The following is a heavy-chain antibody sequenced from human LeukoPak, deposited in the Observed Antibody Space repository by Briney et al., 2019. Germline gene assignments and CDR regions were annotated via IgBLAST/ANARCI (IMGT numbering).Heavy chain of an antibody. CDR1: GYSLTGYY. CDR2: INPNSGDT. Sequence: RASVKVSCKASGYSLTGYYMHWLRQAPGQGLEWMGWINPNSGDTGYAQKFQGRVTMTRDMSISTIYMELTRLRSDDTALYYCARWDGYSSSPDYWGQGTLATVSS. D-gene: IGHD6-13*01. J-gene: IGHJ4*02. CDR3: ARWDGYSSSPDY. V-gene: IGHV1-2*02.